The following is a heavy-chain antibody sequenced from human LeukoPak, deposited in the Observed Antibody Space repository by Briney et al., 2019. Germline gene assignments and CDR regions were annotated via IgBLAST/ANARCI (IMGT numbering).Heavy chain of an antibody. V-gene: IGHV4-59*01. Sequence: SETLSLTCTVFGGSISSYYWSWIRQPPGKGLEWIGYIYYSGSTNYNPSLKSRVTISVDTSKNQFSLKLSSVTAADTAVYYCARANTYSSSWYADYYYYGMDVWGQGTTVTVSS. J-gene: IGHJ6*02. CDR3: ARANTYSSSWYADYYYYGMDV. D-gene: IGHD6-13*01. CDR2: IYYSGST. CDR1: GGSISSYY.